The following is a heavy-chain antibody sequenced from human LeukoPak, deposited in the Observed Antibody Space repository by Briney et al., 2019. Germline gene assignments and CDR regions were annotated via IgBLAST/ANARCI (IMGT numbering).Heavy chain of an antibody. CDR1: GYTFTGYY. J-gene: IGHJ4*02. D-gene: IGHD2-2*02. CDR2: INPNSGGT. V-gene: IGHV1-2*02. Sequence: ASVKVSCKASGYTFTGYYMHWVRQAPGQGLEWMGWINPNSGGTNYAQKFRGRVTTTRDTSISTAYMELSRLRSDDTAVYYCARGGLPLGYCSSTSCYTLGSDYWGQGTLVTVSS. CDR3: ARGGLPLGYCSSTSCYTLGSDY.